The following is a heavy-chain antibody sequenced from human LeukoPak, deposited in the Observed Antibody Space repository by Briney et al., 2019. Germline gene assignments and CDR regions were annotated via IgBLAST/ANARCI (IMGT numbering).Heavy chain of an antibody. CDR2: INHTGNT. CDR1: GGSISSGSYY. Sequence: SETLSLTCAVSGGSISSGSYYWNWIRQPPGKGLEWIGEINHTGNTNYNPSLKSRVTISVDTSKNQFSLKVNSVTAADTAVYYCARGGREMATIWANNYYYMDVWGKGTTVTVSS. J-gene: IGHJ6*03. CDR3: ARGGREMATIWANNYYYMDV. V-gene: IGHV4-39*07. D-gene: IGHD5-24*01.